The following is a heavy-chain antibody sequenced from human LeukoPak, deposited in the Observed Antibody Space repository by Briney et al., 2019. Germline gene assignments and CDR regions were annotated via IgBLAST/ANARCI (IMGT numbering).Heavy chain of an antibody. J-gene: IGHJ6*02. CDR3: APAAIGGSCYGMDV. V-gene: IGHV3-21*01. CDR1: GFTFSSYS. Sequence: GGSLRLSCAASGFTFSSYSMNWVRQAPGKGLEWVSSISSSGSSYKYYPDSVKGRFTISRDNAKSSLYLQMNSLRAEDTAVYYCAPAAIGGSCYGMDVWGQGTTVTVSS. CDR2: ISSSGSSYK. D-gene: IGHD2-2*02.